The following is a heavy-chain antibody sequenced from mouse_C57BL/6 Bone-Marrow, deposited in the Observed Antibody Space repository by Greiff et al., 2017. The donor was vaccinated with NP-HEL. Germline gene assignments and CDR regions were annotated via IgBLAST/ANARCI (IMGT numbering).Heavy chain of an antibody. D-gene: IGHD2-1*01. V-gene: IGHV1-4*01. J-gene: IGHJ2*01. CDR3: ARRYGNYDVFYYFDY. CDR1: GYTFTSYT. Sequence: QVQLQQSGAELARPGASVKMSCKASGYTFTSYTMHWVKQRPGQGLEWIGYINPSSGYTKYNQKFKDKATLTADKSSSTAYMQLSSLTSEDSAVYYCARRYGNYDVFYYFDYWGQGTTLTVSS. CDR2: INPSSGYT.